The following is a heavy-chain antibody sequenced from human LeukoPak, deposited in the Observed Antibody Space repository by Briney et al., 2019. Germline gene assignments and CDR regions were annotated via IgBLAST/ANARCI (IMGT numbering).Heavy chain of an antibody. CDR2: INPNSGGT. CDR1: GYTFTGYY. J-gene: IGHJ4*02. CDR3: ARARRVDDILTGYY. D-gene: IGHD3-9*01. Sequence: GASVKVSCKASGYTFTGYYMHWVRQAPGQGLEWMGWINPNSGGTNYAQKFQGRVTMNRDTSISTAYMELSRLRSDDRVVYYCARARRVDDILTGYYWGQGTLVTVSS. V-gene: IGHV1-2*02.